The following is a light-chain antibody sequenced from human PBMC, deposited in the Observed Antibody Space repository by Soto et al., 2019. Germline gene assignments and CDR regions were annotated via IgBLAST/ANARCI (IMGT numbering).Light chain of an antibody. J-gene: IGLJ3*02. Sequence: QSVLTQPPSVSAAPGQTVTISCSGSTSNIGNNYVSWFQQIPGTAPKLLIYDNHKRPSGIPDRFSASKSGTSATLAITGLQTGDEADYHCGTWDSNLRTVVFGGGTKLTVL. V-gene: IGLV1-51*01. CDR2: DNH. CDR1: TSNIGNNY. CDR3: GTWDSNLRTVV.